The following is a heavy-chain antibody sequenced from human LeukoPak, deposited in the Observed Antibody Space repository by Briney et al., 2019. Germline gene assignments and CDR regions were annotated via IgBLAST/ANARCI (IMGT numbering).Heavy chain of an antibody. J-gene: IGHJ4*02. V-gene: IGHV4-39*01. CDR2: IYYSGST. Sequence: GSLRLSCAASGFSVSSSFMSWVRQPPGKGLEWIGSIYYSGSTYYNPSLKSRVTISVDTSKNQFSLQLSSVTAADTAVYYCARHIIAARHYFDYWGQGTLVTVSS. CDR1: GFSVSSSF. CDR3: ARHIIAARHYFDY. D-gene: IGHD6-6*01.